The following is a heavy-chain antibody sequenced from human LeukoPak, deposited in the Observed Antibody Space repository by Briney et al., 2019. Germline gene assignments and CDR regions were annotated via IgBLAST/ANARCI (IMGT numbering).Heavy chain of an antibody. CDR1: GFTFSSYW. CDR3: ANIAAAGTTVDY. J-gene: IGHJ4*02. CDR2: INSDGGST. V-gene: IGHV3-74*01. D-gene: IGHD6-13*01. Sequence: GGSLRLSCAASGFTFSSYWMHWVRQAPGKGLVWVSRINSDGGSTSYADSVKGRFTISRDNAKNTLYLQMNSLRAEDTAVYYCANIAAAGTTVDYWGQGTLVTVSS.